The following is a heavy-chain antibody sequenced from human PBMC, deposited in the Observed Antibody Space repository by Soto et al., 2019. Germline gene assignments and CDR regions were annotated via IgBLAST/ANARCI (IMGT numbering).Heavy chain of an antibody. Sequence: GGSLRLSCAASGFTFSSYWMSWVRQAPGKGLEWVANIKQDGSEKYYVDSVKGRFTISRDNAKNSLYLQMNSLRAEDTAVYYCAGDWVTIFGVVRRYYYGMDVWGQGTTVTVSS. V-gene: IGHV3-7*05. CDR1: GFTFSSYW. CDR2: IKQDGSEK. D-gene: IGHD3-3*01. J-gene: IGHJ6*02. CDR3: AGDWVTIFGVVRRYYYGMDV.